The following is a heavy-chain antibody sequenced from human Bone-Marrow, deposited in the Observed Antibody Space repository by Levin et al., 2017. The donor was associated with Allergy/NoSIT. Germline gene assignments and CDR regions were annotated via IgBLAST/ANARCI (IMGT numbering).Heavy chain of an antibody. Sequence: SETLSLTCTISGDSISNFYWSWLRQPPGKGLEWIGYIYYTGRTNYNPSLKSRVTMSVDTSKNQFSLELSSVTAADTAVYYCAKERGAKNWFDPWGQGALVTVSS. D-gene: IGHD4/OR15-4a*01. V-gene: IGHV4-59*12. CDR3: AKERGAKNWFDP. CDR1: GDSISNFY. J-gene: IGHJ5*02. CDR2: IYYTGRT.